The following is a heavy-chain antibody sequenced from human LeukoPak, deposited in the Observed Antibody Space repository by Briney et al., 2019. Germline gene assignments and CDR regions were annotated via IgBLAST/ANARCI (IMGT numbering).Heavy chain of an antibody. D-gene: IGHD2-15*01. CDR3: ARYCSGGSCYNWFDP. CDR1: GYTLTELS. CDR2: FDPEDGET. V-gene: IGHV1-24*01. Sequence: ASVKVSCKVSGYTLTELSMHWVRQAPGKGLEWMGGFDPEDGETIYAQKFQGRVTMTEDTSTDTAYMELSSLRSEDTAVYYCARYCSGGSCYNWFDPWGQGTLVTVSS. J-gene: IGHJ5*02.